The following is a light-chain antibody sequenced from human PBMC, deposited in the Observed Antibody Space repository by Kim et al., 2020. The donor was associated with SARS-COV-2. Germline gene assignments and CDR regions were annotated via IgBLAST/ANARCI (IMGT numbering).Light chain of an antibody. CDR1: SSNSGQKY. J-gene: IGLJ2*01. V-gene: IGLV1-51*01. CDR3: GTWDSSLNGLV. Sequence: GQKVTISCSGSSSNSGQKYVSWYQQFPGTAPKLLIYDNNKRHSGIPDRFSGSKSGTSATLGITGLQTGDEADYYCGTWDSSLNGLVFGGGTQLTVL. CDR2: DNN.